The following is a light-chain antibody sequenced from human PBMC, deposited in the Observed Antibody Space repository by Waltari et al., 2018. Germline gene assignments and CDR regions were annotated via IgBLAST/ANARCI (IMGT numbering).Light chain of an antibody. CDR1: SGHSSNL. CDR2: VNSDGSH. CDR3: ETGGHGTWV. J-gene: IGLJ3*02. Sequence: QLVLTQSPSASASLGASVKLTCTLSSGHSSNLIAWLPQQPGKGPRYFMKVNSDGSHRRGADIPVRFSGSRSGAEHYIAISILQSEDEADYYCETGGHGTWVFGGGTKLTVL. V-gene: IGLV4-69*01.